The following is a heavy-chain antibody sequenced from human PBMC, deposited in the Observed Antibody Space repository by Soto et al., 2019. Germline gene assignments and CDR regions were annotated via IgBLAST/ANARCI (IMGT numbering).Heavy chain of an antibody. D-gene: IGHD6-19*01. CDR1: GFTFNNYA. CDR2: ISGSGGST. J-gene: IGHJ1*01. V-gene: IGHV3-23*01. CDR3: AAGGTVVAVAGHFHH. Sequence: PGGSLRLSCAASGFTFNNYAMSWVRQAPGKGLEWVSAISGSGGSTYYADSVKGRFTISRDNSKNTLFLQMNSLRAEDTAVYYCAAGGTVVAVAGHFHHWGQGTLVTVSS.